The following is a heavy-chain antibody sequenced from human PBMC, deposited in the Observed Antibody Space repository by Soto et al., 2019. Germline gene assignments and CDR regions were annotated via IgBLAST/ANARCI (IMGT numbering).Heavy chain of an antibody. D-gene: IGHD6-6*01. V-gene: IGHV3-30-3*01. CDR2: ISYDGSNK. CDR1: GFTFSSYA. J-gene: IGHJ3*02. Sequence: QVQLVESGGGVVQPGRSLRLSCAASGFTFSSYAMHWVRQAPGKGLEWVAVISYDGSNKYYADSVKGRFTISRDNSKSKLYVQMKSLRAEDTAVYYCARVLRKAGRPHKVRDGGAFHIWGQGTTVNVPS. CDR3: ARVLRKAGRPHKVRDGGAFHI.